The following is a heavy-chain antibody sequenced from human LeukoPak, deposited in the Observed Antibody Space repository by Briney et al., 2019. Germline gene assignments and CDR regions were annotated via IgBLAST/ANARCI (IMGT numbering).Heavy chain of an antibody. J-gene: IGHJ6*03. D-gene: IGHD3-10*01. Sequence: PSETLSLTCTVSGGSISSSSYYWGWIRQPPGKGLEWIGSNYYSGSTYYNPSLKSRVTISVDTSKNQFSLKLSSVAAADTAVYYCARQGDACGSGSYYYYYYYYMDVWGKGTTVTVSS. CDR2: NYYSGST. V-gene: IGHV4-39*01. CDR1: GGSISSSSYY. CDR3: ARQGDACGSGSYYYYYYYYMDV.